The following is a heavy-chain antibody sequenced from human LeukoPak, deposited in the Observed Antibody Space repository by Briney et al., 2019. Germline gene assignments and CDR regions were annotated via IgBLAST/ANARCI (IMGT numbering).Heavy chain of an antibody. J-gene: IGHJ5*02. Sequence: GGSLRLSCAASGCTFSSYYMHWVRQAPGKGLVWVSRIKSDGSVTGYADSVKGRFAISRDNAKNTLYLQMNSLRAEDTAVYYCARDWIDRGTFDPWGQGTLVTVSS. D-gene: IGHD2-2*03. CDR2: IKSDGSVT. CDR1: GCTFSSYY. CDR3: ARDWIDRGTFDP. V-gene: IGHV3-74*01.